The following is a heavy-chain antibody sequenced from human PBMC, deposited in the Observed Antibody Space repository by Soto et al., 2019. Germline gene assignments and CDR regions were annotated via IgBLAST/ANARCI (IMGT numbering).Heavy chain of an antibody. Sequence: GGSLRLSCAASGFTFSSYGMHWVRQAPGKGLEWVAVISYDGSNKYYADSVKGRFTISRDNSKNTLYLQMNSLRAEDTAVYYCAKDLRVSKVLRYFDWFLAPGGMDGWGQGTTVTVSS. CDR1: GFTFSSYG. V-gene: IGHV3-30*18. CDR2: ISYDGSNK. CDR3: AKDLRVSKVLRYFDWFLAPGGMDG. J-gene: IGHJ6*02. D-gene: IGHD3-9*01.